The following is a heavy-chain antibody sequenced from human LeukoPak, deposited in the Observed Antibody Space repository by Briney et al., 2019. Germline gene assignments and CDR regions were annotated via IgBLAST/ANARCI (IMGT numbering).Heavy chain of an antibody. Sequence: SETLSLTCTVSGGSISSYYWSWIRQPPGKGLEWIGYIYYSGSTNYNPSLKSRVTISVDTSENQFSLKLSSVTAADTAVYYCAREIYYGSFQGYYYGMDVWGQGTTVTVSS. J-gene: IGHJ6*02. CDR2: IYYSGST. V-gene: IGHV4-59*01. CDR1: GGSISSYY. D-gene: IGHD3-10*01. CDR3: AREIYYGSFQGYYYGMDV.